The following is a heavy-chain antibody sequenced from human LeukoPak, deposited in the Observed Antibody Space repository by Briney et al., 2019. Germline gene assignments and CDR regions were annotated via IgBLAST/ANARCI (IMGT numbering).Heavy chain of an antibody. J-gene: IGHJ1*01. D-gene: IGHD3-22*01. CDR1: GGTFSSYW. CDR3: ARAPSEIGGYYPEYFRH. Sequence: QPGGSLRLSCAASGGTFSSYWMHWVRQAPGKGLVWVSRIKSDGSTNYADSVKGRFTISRDNAKNTVSLQMNSLRAEDTGVYYCARAPSEIGGYYPEYFRHWGQGTLVTVSS. V-gene: IGHV3-74*01. CDR2: IKSDGST.